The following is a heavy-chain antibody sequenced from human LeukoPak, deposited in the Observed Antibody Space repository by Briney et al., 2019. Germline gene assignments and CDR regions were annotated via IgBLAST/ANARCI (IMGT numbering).Heavy chain of an antibody. D-gene: IGHD1-26*01. CDR1: GGSISSYF. CDR3: AKARWVDWEPPTL. Sequence: SETLSLTCTVSGGSISSYFWSWVRQSPGKGLEWIGFMHHSGSANSNPSLKSRVTISMDTSKNQFSLKMSSVTAADTAVYYCAKARWVDWEPPTLGGQGTLVTVSS. J-gene: IGHJ4*02. CDR2: MHHSGSA. V-gene: IGHV4-59*01.